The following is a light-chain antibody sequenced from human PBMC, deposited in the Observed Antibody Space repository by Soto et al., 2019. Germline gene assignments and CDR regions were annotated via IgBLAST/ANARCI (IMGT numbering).Light chain of an antibody. CDR2: KAS. Sequence: DIQMTQSPSTLSGSVGDRVTITFRASQTISSWLAWYQQKPGKAPKLLIYKASTLKSGVPSRFSGSGSATEFTLTISSLQHEDFATYYCQHYNSYSEAFGQGTKVDIK. V-gene: IGKV1-5*03. CDR1: QTISSW. CDR3: QHYNSYSEA. J-gene: IGKJ1*01.